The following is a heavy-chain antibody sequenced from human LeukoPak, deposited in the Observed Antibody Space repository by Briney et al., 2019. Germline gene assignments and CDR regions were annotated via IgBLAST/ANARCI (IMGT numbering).Heavy chain of an antibody. V-gene: IGHV3-9*01. CDR1: GFTFDEYA. D-gene: IGHD6-13*01. Sequence: GSSLRLSCAASGFTFDEYAMHWVRQAPGKGLEWVSGISWNSGSIGYADSVKGRFTISRDNAKNSLYLQMNSLRAEDTALYYCAKVMGLAAAGTRSFDYWGQGTLVTVSS. J-gene: IGHJ4*02. CDR3: AKVMGLAAAGTRSFDY. CDR2: ISWNSGSI.